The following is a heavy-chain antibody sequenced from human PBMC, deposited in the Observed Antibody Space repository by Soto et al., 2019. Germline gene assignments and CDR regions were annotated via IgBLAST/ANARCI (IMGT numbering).Heavy chain of an antibody. Sequence: ASVKVSCKASGYTFTNYYIHWVRQAPGQGLEWMGVISPSGGSTSYAQKFQGRFTISRENAKNSLYLQMNSLRAGDTAVYYCARVEARGYSYLAYDYWGQGTLVTVSS. D-gene: IGHD5-18*01. CDR3: ARVEARGYSYLAYDY. V-gene: IGHV1-46*01. J-gene: IGHJ4*02. CDR1: GYTFTNYY. CDR2: ISPSGGST.